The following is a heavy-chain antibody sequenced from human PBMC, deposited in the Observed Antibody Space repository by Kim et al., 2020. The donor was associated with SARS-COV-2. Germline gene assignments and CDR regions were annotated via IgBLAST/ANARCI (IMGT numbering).Heavy chain of an antibody. CDR2: FSSSGSTI. V-gene: IGHV3-48*03. Sequence: GGSPRLSCAASGFTFSSYAMNWVRQAPGKGLECVSYFSSSGSTIYYADSVKGRFTISRDNAKNSLYLQMNSLRAEDTAVYYCARDRSVSYGPYYYGMDVWGQGTTVTVSS. D-gene: IGHD5-18*01. CDR3: ARDRSVSYGPYYYGMDV. J-gene: IGHJ6*02. CDR1: GFTFSSYA.